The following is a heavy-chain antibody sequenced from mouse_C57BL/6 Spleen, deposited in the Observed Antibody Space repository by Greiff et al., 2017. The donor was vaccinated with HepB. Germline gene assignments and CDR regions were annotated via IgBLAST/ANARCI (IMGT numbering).Heavy chain of an antibody. CDR2: ISSGGDYI. Sequence: EVHLVESGEGLVKPGGSLKLSCAASGFTFSSYAMSWVRQTPEKRLEWVAYISSGGDYIYYADTVKGRFTISRDNARNTLYLQMSSLKSEDTAMYYCTRDRGDGYSYAMDYWGQGTSVTVSS. D-gene: IGHD2-3*01. CDR3: TRDRGDGYSYAMDY. J-gene: IGHJ4*01. V-gene: IGHV5-9-1*02. CDR1: GFTFSSYA.